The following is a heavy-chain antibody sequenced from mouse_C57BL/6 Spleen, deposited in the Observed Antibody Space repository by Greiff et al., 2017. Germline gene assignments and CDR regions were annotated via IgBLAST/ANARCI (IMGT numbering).Heavy chain of an antibody. V-gene: IGHV1-64*01. CDR2: IHPNSGST. CDR1: GYTFTSYW. D-gene: IGHD1-1*01. Sequence: QVQLQQPGAELVKPGASVKLSCKASGYTFTSYWMHWVKQRPGQGLEWIGMIHPNSGSTNYNEKFKSKATLTVDKSSSTAYMQLSSLTSEDSAVYYCARPLITTVVEYFDVWGTGTTVTVSS. J-gene: IGHJ1*03. CDR3: ARPLITTVVEYFDV.